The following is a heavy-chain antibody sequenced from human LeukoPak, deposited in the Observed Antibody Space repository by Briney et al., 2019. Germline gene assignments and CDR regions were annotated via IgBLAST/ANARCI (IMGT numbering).Heavy chain of an antibody. D-gene: IGHD3-10*01. CDR2: ISYDGSNK. J-gene: IGHJ4*02. CDR1: GFTFSSYA. Sequence: GSLRLSCAASGFTFSSYAMHWVRQAPGKGLEWVAVISYDGSNKYYADSVKGRFTISRDNSKNTLYLQMNSLRAEDTAVYYCARGMAYYYGSGSYDYWGQGTLVTVSS. CDR3: ARGMAYYYGSGSYDY. V-gene: IGHV3-30-3*01.